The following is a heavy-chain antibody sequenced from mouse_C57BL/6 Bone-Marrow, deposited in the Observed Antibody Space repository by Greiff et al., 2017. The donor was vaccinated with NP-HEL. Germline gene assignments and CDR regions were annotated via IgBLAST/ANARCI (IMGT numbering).Heavy chain of an antibody. CDR1: GYTFTDYE. Sequence: VQLQQSGAELVRPGASVTLSCKASGYTFTDYEMHWVKQRPVHGLEWIGAIDPETGGTAYNQKFKGKATLTADKSSSTAYMELRSLTSEDSAVYYCTRGGPPDGMDYWGQGTSVTVSA. CDR2: IDPETGGT. CDR3: TRGGPPDGMDY. J-gene: IGHJ4*01. V-gene: IGHV1-15*01.